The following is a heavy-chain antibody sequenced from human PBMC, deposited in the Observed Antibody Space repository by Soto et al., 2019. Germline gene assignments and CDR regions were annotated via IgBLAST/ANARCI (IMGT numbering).Heavy chain of an antibody. CDR2: IRGSGGPT. CDR3: VKDFRGGYDWTHD. CDR1: GFTFSNYA. D-gene: IGHD5-12*01. J-gene: IGHJ4*02. Sequence: EVQLLESGGDLVQPGGSLRLSCAASGFTFSNYAMSWVRQAPGKGLEWVSLIRGSGGPTNYADAAKGRFTVSRDNSKNMLFPQVSSLRAEDSTVYSCVKDFRGGYDWTHDWGQGTLVTVS. V-gene: IGHV3-23*01.